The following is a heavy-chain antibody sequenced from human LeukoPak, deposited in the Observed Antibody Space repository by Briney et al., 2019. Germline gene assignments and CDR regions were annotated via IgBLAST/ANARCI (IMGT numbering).Heavy chain of an antibody. V-gene: IGHV1-69*13. J-gene: IGHJ5*02. Sequence: SVKVSCKASGGTFSSYAISWVRQAPGQGLEWMGGIIPIFGTANYAQKFQRRVTITADESTSTAYMELSSLRSEDTAVYYCARPRLLYSSGWYGWFDPWGQGTLVTVSS. CDR3: ARPRLLYSSGWYGWFDP. D-gene: IGHD6-19*01. CDR1: GGTFSSYA. CDR2: IIPIFGTA.